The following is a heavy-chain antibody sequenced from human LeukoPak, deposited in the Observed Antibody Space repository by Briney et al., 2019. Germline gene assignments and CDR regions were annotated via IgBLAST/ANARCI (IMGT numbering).Heavy chain of an antibody. V-gene: IGHV4-39*01. J-gene: IGHJ4*02. Sequence: PSETLSLTCTVSGGSISSSSYYWGWIRQPPGKGLEWIGSIYYSGSTYYNPSLKSRVTISVDTSKNQFSLKLSSVTAADTAVYYCARGKLQYSMVRKDYFDYWGQGTLVTVSS. CDR1: GGSISSSSYY. CDR2: IYYSGST. CDR3: ARGKLQYSMVRKDYFDY. D-gene: IGHD5-18*01.